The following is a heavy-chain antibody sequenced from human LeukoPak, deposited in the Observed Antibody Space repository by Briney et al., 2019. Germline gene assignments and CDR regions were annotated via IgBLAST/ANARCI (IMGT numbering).Heavy chain of an antibody. V-gene: IGHV4-59*12. Sequence: SETLCLTCSLSGDTLSTYYWNWIRQTPGRGLEWIGRISLGNSEYNPSLKSRVTISVDTSKNEFYLRLTSVTAADTALYFCARDKRHSYGKYFDPWSQGALVSVPS. CDR3: ARDKRHSYGKYFDP. CDR2: ISLGNS. D-gene: IGHD5-18*01. CDR1: GDTLSTYY. J-gene: IGHJ4*02.